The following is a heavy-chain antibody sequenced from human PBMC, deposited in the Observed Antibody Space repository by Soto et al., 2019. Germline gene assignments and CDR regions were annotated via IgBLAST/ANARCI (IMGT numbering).Heavy chain of an antibody. J-gene: IGHJ4*02. CDR2: ISYDGSKK. D-gene: IGHD3-16*01. CDR3: AKDRVESGLGEIDY. V-gene: IGHV3-30*18. Sequence: AGGSLRLSCAASGFTFSTNGMHWVRQAPGKGLEWVAVISYDGSKKYYGDSVKGRFTISRDNSRNTLYLQMNSLRAEDTAVYYCAKDRVESGLGEIDYWGQGTLVTVSS. CDR1: GFTFSTNG.